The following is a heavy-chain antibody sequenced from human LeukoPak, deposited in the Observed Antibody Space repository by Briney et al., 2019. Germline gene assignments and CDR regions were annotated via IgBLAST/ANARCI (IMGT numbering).Heavy chain of an antibody. V-gene: IGHV4-61*02. CDR1: GGSISSGSYY. D-gene: IGHD3-10*01. CDR3: ARNFGPSGFDP. J-gene: IGHJ5*02. CDR2: IYTSGST. Sequence: PLETLSLTCTVSGGSISSGSYYWSWIRQPAGKGLEWIGRIYTSGSTNYNPSLKSRVTISVDTSKNQFSLKLSSVTAADTAVYYCARNFGPSGFDPWGQGTLVTVSS.